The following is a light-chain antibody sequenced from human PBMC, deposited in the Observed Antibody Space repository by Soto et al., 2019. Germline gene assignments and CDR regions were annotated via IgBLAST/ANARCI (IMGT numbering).Light chain of an antibody. Sequence: DIQMTQSPSSLSASVGDRVTITCRASQGISNSLAWYQQKPGKVPKVLIYDASTLHSGVPSRFSGSGSGTDFTLTINNVQPEDAATYYCQMYFTAPETFGQGTKVEV. CDR3: QMYFTAPET. J-gene: IGKJ1*01. CDR1: QGISNS. CDR2: DAS. V-gene: IGKV1-27*01.